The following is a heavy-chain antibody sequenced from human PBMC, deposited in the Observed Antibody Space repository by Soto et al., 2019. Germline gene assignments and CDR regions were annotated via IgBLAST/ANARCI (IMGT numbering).Heavy chain of an antibody. CDR2: IYYSGSA. Sequence: SETLSLTCIVSGASISSTVYYWGWIRQPPGKGLEWIGSIYYSGSAYYNPSLKSRVTISVDTSKNQFSLKLSSVTAADTALYYCARHYYGSGNWLPYWGQGTLVTVSS. CDR3: ARHYYGSGNWLPY. V-gene: IGHV4-39*01. CDR1: GASISSTVYY. D-gene: IGHD3-10*01. J-gene: IGHJ4*02.